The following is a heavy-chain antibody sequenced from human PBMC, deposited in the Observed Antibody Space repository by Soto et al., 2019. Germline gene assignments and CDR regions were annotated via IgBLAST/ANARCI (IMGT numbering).Heavy chain of an antibody. D-gene: IGHD2-15*01. Sequence: AVKVSCKAFGLTLSNYGISWVRQAPGQGLEYMGGIIPIFGTAKYAQKFQDRVTITADNPSTTTYMELSSLRSDDTAVYYCARDRDMVVEVAAGFGMDVWGQGTTVTVSS. V-gene: IGHV1-69*06. J-gene: IGHJ6*02. CDR3: ARDRDMVVEVAAGFGMDV. CDR1: GLTLSNYG. CDR2: IIPIFGTA.